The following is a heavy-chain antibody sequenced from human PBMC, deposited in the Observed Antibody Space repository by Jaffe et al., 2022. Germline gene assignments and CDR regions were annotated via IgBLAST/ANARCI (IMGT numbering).Heavy chain of an antibody. V-gene: IGHV4-38-2*01. CDR2: LYHSGST. D-gene: IGHD3-10*01. CDR1: GYSISSGYY. CDR3: ARGLWFGKYYFDY. Sequence: QVQLQESGPEVVKPSETLSLTCVVSGYSISSGYYWGWVRQPPGKGLEWIGTLYHSGSTYYNASLKRRVTISVDTSKNQFSLKLSSVTAADTAVYYCARGLWFGKYYFDYWGRGTLVTVAS. J-gene: IGHJ4*02.